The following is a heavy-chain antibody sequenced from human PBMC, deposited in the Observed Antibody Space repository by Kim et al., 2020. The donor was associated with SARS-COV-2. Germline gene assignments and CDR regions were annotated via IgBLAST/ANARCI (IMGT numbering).Heavy chain of an antibody. Sequence: GGSLRLSCAASGFTFSSYAMSWVRQAPGKGLEWVSAISGSGGSTYYADSVKGRFTISRVNSKNTLYLQMNSLRAEDTAVYYCAKDPLIAVAGGDAFDIWGQGTMVTVSS. J-gene: IGHJ3*02. D-gene: IGHD6-19*01. CDR2: ISGSGGST. CDR3: AKDPLIAVAGGDAFDI. CDR1: GFTFSSYA. V-gene: IGHV3-23*01.